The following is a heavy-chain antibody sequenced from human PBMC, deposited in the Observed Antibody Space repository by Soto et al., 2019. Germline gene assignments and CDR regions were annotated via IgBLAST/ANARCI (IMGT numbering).Heavy chain of an antibody. CDR2: ISSSSSYI. V-gene: IGHV3-21*01. CDR3: ARGSYGSGWYGDY. J-gene: IGHJ4*02. D-gene: IGHD6-19*01. CDR1: GFTFSSYS. Sequence: EVQLVESGGGLVKPGGSLRLSCAASGFTFSSYSMNWVRQAPGKGLEWVSSISSSSSYIYYADSVKGRFTISRDNAKNSLYLQMTSLRAEDTAVYYCARGSYGSGWYGDYWGQGNLVTVSS.